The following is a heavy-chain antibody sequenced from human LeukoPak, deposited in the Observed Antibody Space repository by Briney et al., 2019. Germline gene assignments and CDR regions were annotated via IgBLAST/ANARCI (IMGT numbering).Heavy chain of an antibody. Sequence: SETLSLTCAVYGGSFSGYYWSWIRQPPGKGLEWIGYIYHSGSTYYNPSLKSRVTISVDRSKNQFSLKLSSVTAADTAVYYCAYSSSGYYYPWDYWGQGTLVTVSS. CDR1: GGSFSGYY. CDR2: IYHSGST. D-gene: IGHD3-22*01. J-gene: IGHJ4*02. CDR3: AYSSSGYYYPWDY. V-gene: IGHV4-34*01.